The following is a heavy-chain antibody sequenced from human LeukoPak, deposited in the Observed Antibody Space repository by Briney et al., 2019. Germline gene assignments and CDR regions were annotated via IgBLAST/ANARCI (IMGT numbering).Heavy chain of an antibody. J-gene: IGHJ6*03. CDR1: GGTFSSYA. Sequence: SVKVSCKASGGTFSSYAISWVRQAPGQGLEWMGGIIPIFGTTNYAQKFQDRVTITADKSTSTAYMELSSLGSEDTAVYYCARVVGLTGYSSSWYSGYYYYMDVWGKGATVTVSS. V-gene: IGHV1-69*06. CDR3: ARVVGLTGYSSSWYSGYYYYMDV. D-gene: IGHD6-13*01. CDR2: IIPIFGTT.